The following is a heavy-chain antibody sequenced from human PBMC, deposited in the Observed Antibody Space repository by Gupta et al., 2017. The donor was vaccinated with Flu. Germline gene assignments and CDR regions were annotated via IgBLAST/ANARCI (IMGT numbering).Heavy chain of an antibody. CDR1: GHTFSSYA. CDR3: ARGTTYYFDSSAY. J-gene: IGHJ4*02. Sequence: QVQLVQSGAEVKKPGSSVKVSCKTSGHTFSSYAISWVRQVPGQGLEWMGGIIGMFGTANYAQKFQGRVTITADESTSTAYMELSSRRSEDTAVYYCARGTTYYFDSSAYWGQGTLVTVSS. CDR2: IIGMFGTA. D-gene: IGHD3-22*01. V-gene: IGHV1-69*01.